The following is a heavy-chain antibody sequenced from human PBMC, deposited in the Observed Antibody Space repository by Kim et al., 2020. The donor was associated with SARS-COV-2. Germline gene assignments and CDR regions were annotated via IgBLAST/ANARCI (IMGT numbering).Heavy chain of an antibody. V-gene: IGHV3-23*01. Sequence: GGSLRLSCEASGFTFSRHAMTWVRQAPGKGLEWVATINSAGHYTLYADSVKGRFTISRDNSQNTLYLQMNSLRAEDTAVYYCAKDGHDTDYYYYFDVWG. J-gene: IGHJ6*03. CDR1: GFTFSRHA. CDR3: AKDGHDTDYYYYFDV. CDR2: INSAGHYT. D-gene: IGHD1-1*01.